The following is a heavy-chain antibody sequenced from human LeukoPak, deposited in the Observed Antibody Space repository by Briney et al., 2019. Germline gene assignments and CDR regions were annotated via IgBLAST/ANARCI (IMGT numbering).Heavy chain of an antibody. D-gene: IGHD6-13*01. CDR3: ARGHSSSWYSSPWFDP. Sequence: SETLSLTCAVYGGSFSGYYWSWIRQPPGKGLEWIGEINHSGSTNYNPSLKSRVTISVDTSKNQFSLKLSSVTAADTAVYYCARGHSSSWYSSPWFDPWGQGTLVTVSS. CDR1: GGSFSGYY. CDR2: INHSGST. J-gene: IGHJ5*02. V-gene: IGHV4-34*01.